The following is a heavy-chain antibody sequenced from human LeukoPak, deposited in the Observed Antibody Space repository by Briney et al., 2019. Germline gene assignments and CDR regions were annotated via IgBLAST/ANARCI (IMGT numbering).Heavy chain of an antibody. D-gene: IGHD3-3*01. CDR1: GYTFTSYG. CDR2: ISAYNGNT. J-gene: IGHJ6*03. CDR3: ARGPYYDFWSGYYTRYYYYYMDV. Sequence: ASVKVSCKASGYTFTSYGISWVRQAPGQGLEWMGWISAYNGNTNYAQKFQGRVTITADKSTSTAYMELSSLRSEDTAVYYCARGPYYDFWSGYYTRYYYYYMDVWGKGTTVTVSS. V-gene: IGHV1-18*01.